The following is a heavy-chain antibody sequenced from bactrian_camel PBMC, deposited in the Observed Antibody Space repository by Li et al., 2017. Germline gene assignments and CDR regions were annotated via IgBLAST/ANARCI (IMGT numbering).Heavy chain of an antibody. J-gene: IGHJ4*01. CDR1: GSTYA. CDR2: VYSPSGLK. CDR3: MRNYASDYADNY. D-gene: IGHD1*01. Sequence: VQLVESGGGSAQAGGSLTLSCTASGSTYAMGWFRQPPGQEREGVASVYSPSGLKTYAASVKGRFTISRNNANNTVHLRMNSLKPTDTAVYYCMRNYASDYADNYWGQGTQVTVS. V-gene: IGHV3S53*01.